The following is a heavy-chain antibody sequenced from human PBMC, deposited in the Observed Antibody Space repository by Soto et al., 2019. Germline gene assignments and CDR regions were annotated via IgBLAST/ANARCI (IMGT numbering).Heavy chain of an antibody. V-gene: IGHV5-10-1*01. CDR3: ARLTGTTGRYSWFDP. D-gene: IGHD1-7*01. Sequence: GESLKISCKGSGYSFTSYWISWVRQMPGKGLEWMGRIDPSDSYTNYSPSFQGHVTISADKSISTAYLQWSSLKASDTAMYYSARLTGTTGRYSWFDPWGQGSLVTVSS. CDR1: GYSFTSYW. J-gene: IGHJ5*02. CDR2: IDPSDSYT.